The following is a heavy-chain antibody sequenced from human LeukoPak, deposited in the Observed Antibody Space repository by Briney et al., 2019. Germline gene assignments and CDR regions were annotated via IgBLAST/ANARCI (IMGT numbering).Heavy chain of an antibody. V-gene: IGHV3-53*01. CDR3: ARVKGSGYYYGY. CDR1: GFTVSSNY. J-gene: IGHJ4*02. CDR2: IYSGGST. D-gene: IGHD3-22*01. Sequence: GGSLRLSCAASGFTVSSNYMSWVRQAPGKGLEWVSVIYSGGSTYYADSVKGRFTISRDNAKNTLYLQMNSLRAEDTAVYYCARVKGSGYYYGYWGQGTLVTVSS.